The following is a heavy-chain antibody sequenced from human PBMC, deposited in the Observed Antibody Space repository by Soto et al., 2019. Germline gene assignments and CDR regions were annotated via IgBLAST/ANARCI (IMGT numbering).Heavy chain of an antibody. CDR1: GGSISSYY. CDR3: ARAEGYCSGGSCYHDAFDI. Sequence: SETLSLTCTVSGGSISSYYWSWIRQPPGKGLEWIGYIYYSGSTNYNPSLKSRVTISVDTSKNQFSLKLSSVTAADTAVYYCARAEGYCSGGSCYHDAFDIWGQGTMVTVSS. CDR2: IYYSGST. V-gene: IGHV4-59*01. D-gene: IGHD2-15*01. J-gene: IGHJ3*02.